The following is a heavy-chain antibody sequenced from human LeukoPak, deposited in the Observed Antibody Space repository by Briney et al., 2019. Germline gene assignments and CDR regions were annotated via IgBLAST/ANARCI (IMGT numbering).Heavy chain of an antibody. CDR3: VKDTVTMGIDY. V-gene: IGHV3-43*02. Sequence: GGSLRLSCAASGFTFDDYAMHWVRQAPGKGLEWVSLISGDGVSTYYADSVKGRFTISRDKSKSSLYLQMNSLRTEDTALYYCVKDTVTMGIDYWGQGTLVTVSS. D-gene: IGHD4-17*01. CDR2: ISGDGVST. J-gene: IGHJ4*02. CDR1: GFTFDDYA.